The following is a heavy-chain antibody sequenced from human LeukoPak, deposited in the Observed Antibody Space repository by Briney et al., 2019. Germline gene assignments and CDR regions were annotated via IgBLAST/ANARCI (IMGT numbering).Heavy chain of an antibody. Sequence: GGSLRLSCAASGFTFSSYSMNWVRQAPGKGLEWVSYISSSSSTIYYADSVKGRFTISRDNAKNSLYLQMNSLRDEDTAVYYCARDLVLLYCCSTSCPGHYYGMDVWGQGTTVTVSS. J-gene: IGHJ6*02. CDR2: ISSSSSTI. CDR1: GFTFSSYS. CDR3: ARDLVLLYCCSTSCPGHYYGMDV. D-gene: IGHD2-2*01. V-gene: IGHV3-48*02.